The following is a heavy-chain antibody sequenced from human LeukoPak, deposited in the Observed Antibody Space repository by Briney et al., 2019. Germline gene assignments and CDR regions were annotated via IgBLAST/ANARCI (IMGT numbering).Heavy chain of an antibody. Sequence: PGGSLRLSCAASGFTFSSYSMNWVRQAPGKGLEWVSYISSSSSTIYYADSVKGRFTISRDNAKNSLYLQMNSLRAEDTAVYYCAREFSTQYSSSPYYFDYWGQGTLVTVSS. CDR1: GFTFSSYS. V-gene: IGHV3-48*04. J-gene: IGHJ4*02. CDR3: AREFSTQYSSSPYYFDY. CDR2: ISSSSSTI. D-gene: IGHD6-13*01.